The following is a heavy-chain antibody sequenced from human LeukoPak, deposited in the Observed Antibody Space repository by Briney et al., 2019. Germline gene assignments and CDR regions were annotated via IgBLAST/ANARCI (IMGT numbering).Heavy chain of an antibody. D-gene: IGHD3-9*01. V-gene: IGHV4-61*02. Sequence: SQTLSLTCTVSGGSISSGGYYWPWIRQPAGKGLEWIGRIYPSGRTKYNPSLKSRITITVDTSKNQFSLKLSCVTAADTAVYYCARTYYDILTGYYSGGGPFDYWGQGTLVTVSS. CDR2: IYPSGRT. CDR3: ARTYYDILTGYYSGGGPFDY. J-gene: IGHJ4*02. CDR1: GGSISSGGYY.